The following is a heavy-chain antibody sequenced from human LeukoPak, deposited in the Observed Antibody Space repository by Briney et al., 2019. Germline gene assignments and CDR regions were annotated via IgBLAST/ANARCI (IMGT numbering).Heavy chain of an antibody. CDR1: GGTFSSYA. Sequence: SVKVSCKASGGTFSSYAISCVRQAPGQGLEWMGGIIPIFGTANYAQKFQGRVTITTDESTSTAYMELSSLRSEDTAVYYCAFHRRGGPFDYWGQGTLVTVSS. CDR3: AFHRRGGPFDY. CDR2: IIPIFGTA. D-gene: IGHD3-10*01. V-gene: IGHV1-69*05. J-gene: IGHJ4*02.